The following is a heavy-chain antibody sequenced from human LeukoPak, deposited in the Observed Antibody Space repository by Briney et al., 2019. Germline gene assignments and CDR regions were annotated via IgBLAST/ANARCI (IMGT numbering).Heavy chain of an antibody. V-gene: IGHV3-15*01. CDR3: ITDSYDI. CDR2: IKSKIEGGTT. CDR1: GITFTNAW. D-gene: IGHD3-16*01. Sequence: GGSLRLSCTASGITFTNAWMSWVRQAPGKGLEWAGRIKSKIEGGTTDYAAPVKGRFTISRDDSKDTLYLQMNSLKIEDTGVYYCITDSYDIWGQGTLVTVSS. J-gene: IGHJ4*02.